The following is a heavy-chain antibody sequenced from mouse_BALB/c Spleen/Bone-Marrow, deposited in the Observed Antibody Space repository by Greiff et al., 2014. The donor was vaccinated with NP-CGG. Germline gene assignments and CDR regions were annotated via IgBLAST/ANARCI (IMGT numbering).Heavy chain of an antibody. CDR2: INPDSRTI. J-gene: IGHJ2*01. CDR1: GFDFSGYW. D-gene: IGHD2-10*01. Sequence: VQLKESGGGLVQPGGSLKLSCAASGFDFSGYWMSWVRQAPGKGLQWIGEINPDSRTINYAPSLKDKFIISRDNAQNTLYLQMRKVRSEDTALYYCARQAYYGHSYYWGQGTTLTVSS. CDR3: ARQAYYGHSYY. V-gene: IGHV4-1*02.